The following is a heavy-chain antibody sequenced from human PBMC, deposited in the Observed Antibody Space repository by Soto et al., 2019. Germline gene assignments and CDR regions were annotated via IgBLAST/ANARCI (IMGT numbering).Heavy chain of an antibody. J-gene: IGHJ4*02. Sequence: AGGSLRLSCAASGFTFSSYGMHWVRQAPGKGLEWVAVISYDGSNKYYADSVKGRFTISRDNSKNTLYLQMNSLRAEDTAVYYCAMGSYFDYWSQGTLVTVSS. CDR1: GFTFSSYG. V-gene: IGHV3-30*03. CDR2: ISYDGSNK. CDR3: AMGSYFDY. D-gene: IGHD1-26*01.